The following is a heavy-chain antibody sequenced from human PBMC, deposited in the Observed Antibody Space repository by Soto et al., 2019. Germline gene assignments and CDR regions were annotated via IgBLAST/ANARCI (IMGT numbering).Heavy chain of an antibody. CDR3: ASSPGLRYFDWFFAFDI. V-gene: IGHV4-59*01. Sequence: SETLSLTCTVSGGSISSYYWSWIRQPPGKGLEWIGYIYYSGSTNYNPSLKSRVTISVDTSKNQFSLKLSSVTAADTAVYYCASSPGLRYFDWFFAFDIWGQGTMVTVSS. CDR1: GGSISSYY. J-gene: IGHJ3*02. D-gene: IGHD3-9*01. CDR2: IYYSGST.